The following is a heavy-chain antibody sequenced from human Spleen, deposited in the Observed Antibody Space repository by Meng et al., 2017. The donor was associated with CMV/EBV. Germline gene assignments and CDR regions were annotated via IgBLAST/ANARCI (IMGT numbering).Heavy chain of an antibody. V-gene: IGHV1-18*01. Sequence: ASVKVSCKASGYTFTNYGISWVRQAPGQGLEWMGWISAYNGDTNYAQKFQGRVTMTRNTSISTAYMELSSLRSEDTAVYYCARVSSSTYYDFWSGYSNAFDYWGQGTLVTVSS. J-gene: IGHJ4*02. CDR1: GYTFTNYG. D-gene: IGHD3-3*01. CDR2: ISAYNGDT. CDR3: ARVSSSTYYDFWSGYSNAFDY.